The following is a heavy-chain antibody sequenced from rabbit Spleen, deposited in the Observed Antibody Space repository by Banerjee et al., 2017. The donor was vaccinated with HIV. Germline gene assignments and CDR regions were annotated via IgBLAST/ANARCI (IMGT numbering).Heavy chain of an antibody. CDR2: IDTNDGDT. J-gene: IGHJ6*01. CDR3: ARDTSSSFSSYGMDL. Sequence: LEESGGGLVKPGGTLTLTCTVSGFSFSSNWICWVRQAPGKGLEWIACIDTNDGDTDYANWPKGRFTISKTSPTTVTLQMTSLTVADTATYFCARDTSSSFSSYGMDLWGQGTLVTVS. V-gene: IGHV1S45*01. CDR1: GFSFSSNW. D-gene: IGHD1-1*01.